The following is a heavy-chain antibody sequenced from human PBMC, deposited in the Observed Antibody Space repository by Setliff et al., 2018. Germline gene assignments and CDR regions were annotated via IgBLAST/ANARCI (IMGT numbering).Heavy chain of an antibody. D-gene: IGHD1-7*01. CDR2: IYTSGST. CDR1: GGSIGSYY. J-gene: IGHJ6*02. V-gene: IGHV4-4*07. Sequence: SETLSLTCTVSGGSIGSYYWSWIRQPAGKGLEWIGRIYTSGSTNYNPSLKSRVTMSVDTSKNQFSLKLSSVTAADTAVYYCAGGNYGSRGRLYYYYYGMDVWGQGTTVTVSS. CDR3: AGGNYGSRGRLYYYYYGMDV.